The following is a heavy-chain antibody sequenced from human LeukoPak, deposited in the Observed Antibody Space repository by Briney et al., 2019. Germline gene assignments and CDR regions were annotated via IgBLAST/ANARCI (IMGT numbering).Heavy chain of an antibody. CDR1: GFSFSSYE. V-gene: IGHV3-48*03. CDR3: ARVVNQLPYS. CDR2: ISSSGGTI. J-gene: IGHJ4*02. D-gene: IGHD2-2*01. Sequence: GESLRLSCAASGFSFSSYEMNWVRQAPGKGLEWVSYISSSGGTIYYADSVKGRFTISRDNAKNSLFLQMNSLRAEDTAVYYCARVVNQLPYSWGQGALVTVSS.